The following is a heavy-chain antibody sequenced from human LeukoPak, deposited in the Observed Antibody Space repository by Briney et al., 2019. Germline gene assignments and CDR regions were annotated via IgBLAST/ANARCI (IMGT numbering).Heavy chain of an antibody. Sequence: SETLSLTCAVSGGSISSGGYSWSWIRQPPGTGLEWIGYIYHSGSTYYNPSLKSRVTISVDRSKNQFSLKLSSVTAADTAVYYCARGPLNYDFWSGYDYWGQGTLVTVSS. CDR1: GGSISSGGYS. CDR3: ARGPLNYDFWSGYDY. CDR2: IYHSGST. J-gene: IGHJ4*02. D-gene: IGHD3-3*01. V-gene: IGHV4-30-2*01.